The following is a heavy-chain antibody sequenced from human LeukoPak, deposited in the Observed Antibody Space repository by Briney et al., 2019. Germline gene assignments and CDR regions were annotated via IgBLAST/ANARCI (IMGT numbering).Heavy chain of an antibody. D-gene: IGHD6-19*01. CDR1: GYSISSGHY. J-gene: IGHJ4*02. V-gene: IGHV4-38-2*02. Sequence: SETLSLTCTVSGYSISSGHYWGWIRQPPGKGLEWIGTIYHSGSTYYNPSLKRRVTISVDASKNQFSLKLSSVTAADTAVYYCARDQGRWLVRTFDYWGQGTLVTVSS. CDR2: IYHSGST. CDR3: ARDQGRWLVRTFDY.